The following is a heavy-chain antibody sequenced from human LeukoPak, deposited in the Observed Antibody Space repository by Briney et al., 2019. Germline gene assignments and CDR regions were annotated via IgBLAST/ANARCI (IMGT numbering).Heavy chain of an antibody. J-gene: IGHJ4*02. CDR2: ISGDGDST. Sequence: GGSLRLSCVASGLPLADFAMHWGPDALGKGLEWVTLISGDGDSTFYADSVKGRFSISRDNSKNSLYLEMNSLRSEDAAMYYCAKESGKFDYWGQGTLVAVSS. CDR1: GLPLADFA. CDR3: AKESGKFDY. V-gene: IGHV3-43*02.